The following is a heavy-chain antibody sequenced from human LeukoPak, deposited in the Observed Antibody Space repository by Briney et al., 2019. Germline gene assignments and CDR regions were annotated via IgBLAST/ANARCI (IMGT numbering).Heavy chain of an antibody. Sequence: SETLSLTCAVYGGSFSDYYWSWIRQPPGKGLEWIGEINHSGSTNYNPSLKSRVTISVDTSKNQFSLKLSSVTAADTAVYYCARIGYCSSTSCAPEDYWGQGTLVTVSS. CDR1: GGSFSDYY. V-gene: IGHV4-34*01. J-gene: IGHJ4*02. CDR2: INHSGST. D-gene: IGHD2-2*01. CDR3: ARIGYCSSTSCAPEDY.